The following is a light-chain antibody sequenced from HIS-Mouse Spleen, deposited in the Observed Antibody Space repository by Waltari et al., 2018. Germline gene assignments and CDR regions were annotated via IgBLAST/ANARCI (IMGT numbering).Light chain of an antibody. CDR1: SSDVGGYNY. Sequence: QSALTQPASVSGSPGQSITISCTGTSSDVGGYNYVSWCQQHPGKAPKLMIYDVSNRAARCYNSFSGSESGNTADLTISGLQAEEEAEYYCSSYTSSSTLEVFGGGAKLTVL. CDR3: SSYTSSSTLEV. V-gene: IGLV2-14*03. J-gene: IGLJ2*01. CDR2: DVS.